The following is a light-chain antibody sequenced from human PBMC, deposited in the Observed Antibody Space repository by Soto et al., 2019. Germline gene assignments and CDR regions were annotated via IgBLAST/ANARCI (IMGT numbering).Light chain of an antibody. J-gene: IGKJ5*01. CDR2: LAS. V-gene: IGKV1-9*01. CDR1: QGIRNP. CDR3: QQVDSYAIT. Sequence: IQLTQSPSSLSASVGDRVTITCRASQGIRNPLAWYQQKPGKGPKLLIYLASTLQSGVPSRFSGSGSGTDFTVTISSLHTEDFATYYCQQVDSYAITFGQGTQLEIK.